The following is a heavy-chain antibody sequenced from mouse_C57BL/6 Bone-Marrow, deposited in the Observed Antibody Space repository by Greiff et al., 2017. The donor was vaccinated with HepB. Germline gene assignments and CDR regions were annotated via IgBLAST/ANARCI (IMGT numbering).Heavy chain of an antibody. Sequence: QVHVKQSGAELVRPGASVTLSCKASGYTFTDYEMHWVKQTPVHGLEWIGAIDPETGGTAYNQKFKGKAILTADKSSSTAYMELRSLTSEDSAVYYCTRGPYDYYAMDYWGQGTSVTVSS. D-gene: IGHD2-12*01. V-gene: IGHV1-15*01. CDR1: GYTFTDYE. CDR3: TRGPYDYYAMDY. CDR2: IDPETGGT. J-gene: IGHJ4*01.